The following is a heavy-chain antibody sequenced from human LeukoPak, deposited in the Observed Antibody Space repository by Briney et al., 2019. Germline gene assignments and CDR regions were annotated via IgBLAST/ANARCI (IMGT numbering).Heavy chain of an antibody. V-gene: IGHV4-59*01. CDR2: IYYSGST. J-gene: IGHJ6*03. CDR3: ARSSTWGHYYYMDV. Sequence: PSETLSLTCTVSDGSISSYYWSWIRQPPGKGLEWIGYIYYSGSTNYNPSLKSRVTISVDTSKNQFSLKLSSVTAADTAVYYCARSSTWGHYYYMDVWGKGTTVTVSS. CDR1: DGSISSYY. D-gene: IGHD2-2*01.